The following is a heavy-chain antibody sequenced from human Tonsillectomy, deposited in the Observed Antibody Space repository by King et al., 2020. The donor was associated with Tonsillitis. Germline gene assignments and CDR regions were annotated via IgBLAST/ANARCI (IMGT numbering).Heavy chain of an antibody. CDR3: AREHLLLAYFDY. D-gene: IGHD2/OR15-2a*01. J-gene: IGHJ4*02. CDR2: IKPDGSEK. Sequence: DVQLVESGGGLVQPGGSLRLSCAASGFSFSRFWVTWVRQAPGKGLEWVANIKPDGSEKYYVDSVRGRFTISRDNAKNSLYLQMNSLRAEDTAVYYCAREHLLLAYFDYWGQGTLVTVSS. CDR1: GFSFSRFW. V-gene: IGHV3-7*01.